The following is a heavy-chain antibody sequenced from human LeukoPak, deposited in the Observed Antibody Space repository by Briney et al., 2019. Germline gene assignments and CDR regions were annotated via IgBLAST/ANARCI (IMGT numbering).Heavy chain of an antibody. CDR1: GGFINSYY. Sequence: PSETLSLTCTVSGGFINSYYWSWIRQPPGKGLEWLGYIYNSETINYNPSLTSRVTISLDTSKNQVSLKLTSVTAADTAVYYCVRVGGASSILSAFDIWGQGTMVTVSS. CDR3: VRVGGASSILSAFDI. V-gene: IGHV4-59*01. D-gene: IGHD6-6*01. CDR2: IYNSETI. J-gene: IGHJ3*02.